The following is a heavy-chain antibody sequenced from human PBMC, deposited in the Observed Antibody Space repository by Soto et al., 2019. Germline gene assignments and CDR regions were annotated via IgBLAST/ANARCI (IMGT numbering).Heavy chain of an antibody. CDR1: GFTFSSYA. Sequence: EVQLLESGGGLVQPGGSPRLSCAASGFTFSSYAMSWVRQAPGKGLEWVSAISGSGGSTYYADSVKGRFTISRDNSKNTLYLQMNSLRAEDTAVYYCAKSFWWDYGGTNAFDIWGQGTMVTVSS. J-gene: IGHJ3*02. CDR2: ISGSGGST. V-gene: IGHV3-23*01. D-gene: IGHD4-17*01. CDR3: AKSFWWDYGGTNAFDI.